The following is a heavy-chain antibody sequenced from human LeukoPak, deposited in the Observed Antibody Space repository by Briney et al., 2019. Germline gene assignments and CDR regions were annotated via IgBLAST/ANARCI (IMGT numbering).Heavy chain of an antibody. CDR2: MQYDGSVE. D-gene: IGHD6-6*01. V-gene: IGHV3-30*02. CDR1: GFSFSNYG. J-gene: IGHJ4*02. Sequence: GGSLRLSCVASGFSFSNYGTHRVRQAPGKGLEWVTFMQYDGSVEFYADSVKGRFTISRDNSKNTVYLQMTSLRTEDTAVYYCAGDHEGAARNPYYFDYWGQGALVTVSS. CDR3: AGDHEGAARNPYYFDY.